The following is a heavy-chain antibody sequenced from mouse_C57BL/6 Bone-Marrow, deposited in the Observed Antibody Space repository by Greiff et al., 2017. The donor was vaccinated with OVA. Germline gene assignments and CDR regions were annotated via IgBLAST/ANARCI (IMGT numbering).Heavy chain of an antibody. CDR3: ARKGLRRSWFAD. V-gene: IGHV5-6*02. CDR1: GFTFSSYG. J-gene: IGHJ3*01. CDR2: ISSGGSYT. Sequence: DVMLVESGGDLVKPGGSLKLSCAASGFTFSSYGMSWVRQTPDKRLEWVATISSGGSYTYYPDSVKGRFTISRDNAKNTLYLQRSSLKSEDTAMYYCARKGLRRSWFADWGQGTLVTVSA. D-gene: IGHD2-4*01.